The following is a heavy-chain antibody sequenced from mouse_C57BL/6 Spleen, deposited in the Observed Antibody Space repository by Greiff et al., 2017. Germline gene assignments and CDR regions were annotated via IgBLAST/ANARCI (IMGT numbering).Heavy chain of an antibody. D-gene: IGHD4-1*01. CDR3: ARANWDGGVYFDY. CDR1: GFSLTSYA. V-gene: IGHV2-9-1*01. J-gene: IGHJ2*01. Sequence: VKLVESGPGLVAPSQSLSITCTVSGFSLTSYAISWVRQPPGKGLEWLGVIWTGGGTNYNSALKSRLSISKDNSKSQVFLKMNSLQTDDTARYYCARANWDGGVYFDYWGQGTTLTVSS. CDR2: IWTGGGT.